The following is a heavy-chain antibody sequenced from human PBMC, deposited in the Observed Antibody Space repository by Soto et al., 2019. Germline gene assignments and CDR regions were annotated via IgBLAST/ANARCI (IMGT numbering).Heavy chain of an antibody. CDR3: VRGLSTPGLGV. Sequence: EVQLVESGGGLVQPGGSLRLSCAGSGFTFSSYWMNWARQAPGKGLEWVANIKQDGSEKDYVDSVEGRFTISRDNAKNSLYLQMNSLRVDDTAVYYCVRGLSTPGLGVWGKGTTVTVSS. CDR1: GFTFSSYW. J-gene: IGHJ6*04. CDR2: IKQDGSEK. D-gene: IGHD2-2*01. V-gene: IGHV3-7*04.